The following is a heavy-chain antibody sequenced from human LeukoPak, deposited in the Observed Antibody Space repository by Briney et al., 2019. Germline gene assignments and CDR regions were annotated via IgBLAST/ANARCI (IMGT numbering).Heavy chain of an antibody. V-gene: IGHV4-59*08. CDR1: GGSISSYY. Sequence: SETLSLTCTVSGGSISSYYWSWIRQPPGKGLEWIGYIYYSGSTNYNPSLKSRVTISVDTSKNQSSLKLSSMTAADTAVYYCARHGFRGDGYNWAANWFDPWGQGTLVTVSS. CDR3: ARHGFRGDGYNWAANWFDP. J-gene: IGHJ5*02. D-gene: IGHD5-24*01. CDR2: IYYSGST.